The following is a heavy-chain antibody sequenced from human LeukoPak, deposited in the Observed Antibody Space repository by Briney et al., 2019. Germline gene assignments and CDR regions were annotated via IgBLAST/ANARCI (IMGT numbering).Heavy chain of an antibody. Sequence: QPGGSLRLSCAASGFTFSSYAMSWVRQAPGQGLEWVSSISGSGGSTYYADSVKGRFTISRDNSKNTLYLQVNSLRVEDTAVYYCAKFALGGYSYTTNWFDPWGQGTPVTVSS. CDR1: GFTFSSYA. CDR3: AKFALGGYSYTTNWFDP. D-gene: IGHD3-16*01. V-gene: IGHV3-23*01. CDR2: ISGSGGST. J-gene: IGHJ5*02.